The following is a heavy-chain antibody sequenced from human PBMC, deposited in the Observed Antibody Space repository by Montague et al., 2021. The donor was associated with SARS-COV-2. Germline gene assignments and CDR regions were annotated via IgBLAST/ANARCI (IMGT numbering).Heavy chain of an antibody. J-gene: IGHJ3*02. CDR1: GDSVSRKRVA. CDR3: ASSGITLTGLDAFDI. Sequence: CAISGDSVSRKRVAWDWLRHSPSRGLEFLGRTYYRYKWDSDYAESVKRRLVITPDTSKNQVSLQLNSVIPEDTAVYFCASSGITLTGLDAFDIWGQGTMVTVSS. D-gene: IGHD3-9*01. CDR2: TYYRYKWDS. V-gene: IGHV6-1*01.